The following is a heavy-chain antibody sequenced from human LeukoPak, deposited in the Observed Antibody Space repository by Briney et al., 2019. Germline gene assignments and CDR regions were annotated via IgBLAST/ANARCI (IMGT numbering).Heavy chain of an antibody. V-gene: IGHV4-59*01. D-gene: IGHD1-1*01. CDR3: ARGGSTGTNLNWVDP. CDR1: GGSISSYY. CDR2: IYYSGST. J-gene: IGHJ5*02. Sequence: PSETLSLTCTVSGGSISSYYWSWIRQPPGKGLEWIGYIYYSGSTNYNPSLKNRVTISVDTSKNQFSLKLSSVTAADTAVYYCARGGSTGTNLNWVDPWGQGTLVTVSS.